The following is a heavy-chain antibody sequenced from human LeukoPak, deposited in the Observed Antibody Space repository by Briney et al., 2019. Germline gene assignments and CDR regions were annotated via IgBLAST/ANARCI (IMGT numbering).Heavy chain of an antibody. CDR3: ARHGVRGWYEAFDI. D-gene: IGHD6-19*01. Sequence: SVKVSCKASGGTFSSYAISWVRQAPGQGLEWMGGIIPIFGTANYAQKFQGRVTITTDESTSTAYMELSSLRSEDTALYYCARHGVRGWYEAFDIWGQGTMVTVSS. CDR2: IIPIFGTA. J-gene: IGHJ3*02. CDR1: GGTFSSYA. V-gene: IGHV1-69*05.